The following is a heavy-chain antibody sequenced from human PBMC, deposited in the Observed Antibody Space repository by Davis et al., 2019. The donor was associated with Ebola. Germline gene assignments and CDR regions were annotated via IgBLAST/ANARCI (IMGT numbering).Heavy chain of an antibody. D-gene: IGHD2-2*01. V-gene: IGHV4-34*01. Sequence: PSETLSLTCAVYGGSFSGYYWSWIRQPPGKGLEWIGEINHSGSTNYNPSLKSRVTISVDTSKNQFSLKLSSVTAADTAVYYCAREAASNGWFDPWGQGTLVTVSS. CDR2: INHSGST. CDR1: GGSFSGYY. J-gene: IGHJ5*02. CDR3: AREAASNGWFDP.